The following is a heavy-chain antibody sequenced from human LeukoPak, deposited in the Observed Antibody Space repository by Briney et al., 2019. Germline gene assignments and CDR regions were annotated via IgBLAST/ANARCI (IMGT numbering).Heavy chain of an antibody. V-gene: IGHV3-9*01. CDR1: GFTFDDYA. D-gene: IGHD3-22*01. CDR3: ATGIGYYDSSGPIV. J-gene: IGHJ4*02. CDR2: ISWNSGSI. Sequence: GGSLRLSCAASGFTFDDYAMHWVRQAPGKGLEWVSGISWNSGSIGYADSVKGRFTISRDNAKNSLYLQMNSLRAEDTALYYCATGIGYYDSSGPIVWGQGTLVTVSS.